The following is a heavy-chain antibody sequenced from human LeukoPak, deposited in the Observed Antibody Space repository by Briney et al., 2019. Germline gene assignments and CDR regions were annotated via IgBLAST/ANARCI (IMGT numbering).Heavy chain of an antibody. V-gene: IGHV3-30*18. CDR3: AKVRGYDILTGYYSRYFDY. D-gene: IGHD3-9*01. Sequence: GGSLRLSCAASGVTFSSYGMHWVRQAPGKGLEWVALISSDGNDKLYGDSVKGRFTISRGDSKSTLYLQMNSLRAEDTAVYYCAKVRGYDILTGYYSRYFDYWGQGTLVTVSS. J-gene: IGHJ4*02. CDR1: GVTFSSYG. CDR2: ISSDGNDK.